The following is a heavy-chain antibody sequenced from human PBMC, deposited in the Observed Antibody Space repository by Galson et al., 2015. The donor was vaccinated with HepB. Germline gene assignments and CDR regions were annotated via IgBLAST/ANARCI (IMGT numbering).Heavy chain of an antibody. V-gene: IGHV3-48*01. J-gene: IGHJ4*02. CDR1: TFIFSAYS. Sequence: SLRLSCAASTFIFSAYSMDWVRQAPGKGLEWVSYISSSSTTIYYADSAKGRFTVSRDTSKNTLYLQMNSLRAEDTAVYFCARGYSNNWYSGLGYWGQGALVTVSS. CDR3: ARGYSNNWYSGLGY. CDR2: ISSSSTTI. D-gene: IGHD6-13*01.